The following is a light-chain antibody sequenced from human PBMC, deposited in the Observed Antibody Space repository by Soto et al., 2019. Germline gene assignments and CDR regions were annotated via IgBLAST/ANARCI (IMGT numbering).Light chain of an antibody. Sequence: DIQLTQSPSFLSASVGDRVTITCRASQGISSSLAWFQQKTGKAPKLLIYAASTLQSRVPSRFSGSGSGTDFTLTINSLQPEDFATYYCQQVNTYPHTFGQGTMLEIK. CDR3: QQVNTYPHT. CDR1: QGISSS. CDR2: AAS. J-gene: IGKJ2*01. V-gene: IGKV1-9*01.